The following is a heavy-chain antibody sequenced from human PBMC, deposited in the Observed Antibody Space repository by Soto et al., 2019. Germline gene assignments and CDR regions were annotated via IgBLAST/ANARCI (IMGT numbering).Heavy chain of an antibody. Sequence: SETLFLTCTVSGGSISSGGYYWSWIRQHPGKGLEWIGYIYYSGSTYYNPSLKSRVTISVDTSKNQFSLKLSSVTAADTAVYYCARGPNMVRGDYGMDVWGQGTTVTVS. V-gene: IGHV4-31*03. CDR2: IYYSGST. J-gene: IGHJ6*02. CDR1: GGSISSGGYY. CDR3: ARGPNMVRGDYGMDV. D-gene: IGHD3-10*01.